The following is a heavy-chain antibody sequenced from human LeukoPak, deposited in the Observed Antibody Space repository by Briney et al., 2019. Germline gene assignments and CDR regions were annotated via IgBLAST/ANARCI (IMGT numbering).Heavy chain of an antibody. Sequence: GASVKVPCKASGGTFSSYAISWVRQAPGQGLEWMGRIIPIFGTANYAQKLQGRVTITTDESTSTAYMELSSLRSEDTAVYYCARERYPTYYYDSSGYYGRYFDYWGQGTLVTVSS. V-gene: IGHV1-69*05. J-gene: IGHJ4*02. CDR2: IIPIFGTA. D-gene: IGHD3-22*01. CDR3: ARERYPTYYYDSSGYYGRYFDY. CDR1: GGTFSSYA.